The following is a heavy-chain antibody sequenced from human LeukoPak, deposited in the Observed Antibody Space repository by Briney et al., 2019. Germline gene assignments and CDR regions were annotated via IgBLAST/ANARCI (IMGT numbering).Heavy chain of an antibody. V-gene: IGHV1-3*01. CDR3: ASRRQYCSTTSCSATFDI. Sequence: ASVKVSCKASGYTFTTYAMHWVRQAPRQRLEWMGWINAGNGNTKYSQKFQGRVTITRDTSASTAYMELSSLRSEDTAVYYCASRRQYCSTTSCSATFDIWGQGTMVTVSS. CDR2: INAGNGNT. J-gene: IGHJ3*02. CDR1: GYTFTTYA. D-gene: IGHD2-2*01.